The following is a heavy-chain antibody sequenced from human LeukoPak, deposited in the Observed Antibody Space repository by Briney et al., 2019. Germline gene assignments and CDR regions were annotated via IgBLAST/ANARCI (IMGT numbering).Heavy chain of an antibody. D-gene: IGHD2-2*01. CDR2: IYYSGST. Sequence: PSETLSLTCTVSGGSISSSSYYWGWICQPPGKGLEWIGSIYYSGSTYYNPSLKSRVTISVDTSKNQFSLKLSSVTAADTAVYYCARRVDCSSTSCPNFDYWGQGTLVTVSS. CDR1: GGSISSSSYY. J-gene: IGHJ4*02. CDR3: ARRVDCSSTSCPNFDY. V-gene: IGHV4-39*01.